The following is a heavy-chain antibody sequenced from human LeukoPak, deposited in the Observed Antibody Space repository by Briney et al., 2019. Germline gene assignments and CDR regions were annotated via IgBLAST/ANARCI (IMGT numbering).Heavy chain of an antibody. D-gene: IGHD2-2*01. Sequence: PGRSLRLSCAASGFTFSSYAMHWVRQAPGKGLEWVAVISYDGSNKYYADSVKGRFTISRDNSKNTLYLQMNSLRVEDTAVYYCAREKRGYCSSTSCPPGYWGQGTLVTVSS. CDR2: ISYDGSNK. CDR3: AREKRGYCSSTSCPPGY. CDR1: GFTFSSYA. V-gene: IGHV3-30-3*01. J-gene: IGHJ4*02.